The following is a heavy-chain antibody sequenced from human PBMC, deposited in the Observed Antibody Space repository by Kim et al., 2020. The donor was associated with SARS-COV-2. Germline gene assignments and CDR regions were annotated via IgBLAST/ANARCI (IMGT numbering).Heavy chain of an antibody. V-gene: IGHV4-30-2*04. J-gene: IGHJ3*01. Sequence: SLKSRVGISVDKSKKQFSLSVSSVTAADTAVYYCARRGPLWFGELASFDVWGQGTMVTVSS. D-gene: IGHD3-10*01. CDR3: ARRGPLWFGELASFDV.